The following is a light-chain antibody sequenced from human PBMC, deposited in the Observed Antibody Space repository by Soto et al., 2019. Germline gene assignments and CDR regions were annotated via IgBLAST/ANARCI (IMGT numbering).Light chain of an antibody. V-gene: IGKV3-20*01. CDR3: QQYGNCPGQT. J-gene: IGKJ2*01. CDR2: GAS. CDR1: QSVSSSY. Sequence: EIVLTQSPGTLSSSPGERATLSCRASQSVSSSYLAWYQQKPGQAPRLLIYGASSRATGIPDRFSGSGSGTAFTPTISRLEHEDFAVYYYQQYGNCPGQTFGQGTKLEIK.